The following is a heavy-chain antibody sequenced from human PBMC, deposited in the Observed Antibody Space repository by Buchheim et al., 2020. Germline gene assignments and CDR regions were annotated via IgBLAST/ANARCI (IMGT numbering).Heavy chain of an antibody. CDR3: ARDGYNNFGEYFAMDV. D-gene: IGHD4-11*01. V-gene: IGHV4-31*03. CDR2: IYYTGAT. J-gene: IGHJ6*02. Sequence: QMQLQESGPGLVKPLQTLSLTCTVSGGSINRGGYYWSWISQHSVRGLEWIGYIYYTGATYYSTSLKSRVSILVDMSKNQLSLRVNSVTAADTAVYFCARDGYNNFGEYFAMDVWGQGT. CDR1: GGSINRGGYY.